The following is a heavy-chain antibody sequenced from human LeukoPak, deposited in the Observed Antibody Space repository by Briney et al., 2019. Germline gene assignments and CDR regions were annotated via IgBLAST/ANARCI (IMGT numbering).Heavy chain of an antibody. V-gene: IGHV3-11*04. CDR2: IGSSSITR. Sequence: LSLTCAVYGGSFSGYYWSWIRQAPGKGLEWVSYIGSSSITRYYADSVKGRFTISRDNAKNSLYLQMNSLRAEDTGIYYCFSAGGDWGQGTLVTVSS. CDR1: GGSFSGYY. CDR3: FSAGGD. D-gene: IGHD6-13*01. J-gene: IGHJ4*02.